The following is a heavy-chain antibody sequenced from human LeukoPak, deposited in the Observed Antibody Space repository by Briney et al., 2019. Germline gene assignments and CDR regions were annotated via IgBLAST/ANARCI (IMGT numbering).Heavy chain of an antibody. J-gene: IGHJ3*02. CDR1: GFSLSAYW. CDR3: ARGEATYYYDSSGQLGAFDM. CDR2: ISSRGDTI. Sequence: GGSLRLSCAASGFSLSAYWMTWVRQAPGKGLECVSYISSRGDTIYYVDSVKGRFTISRDNTKNSLYLQLNSLRAEDTAVYYCARGEATYYYDSSGQLGAFDMWGQGTMVTVSS. V-gene: IGHV3-11*01. D-gene: IGHD3-22*01.